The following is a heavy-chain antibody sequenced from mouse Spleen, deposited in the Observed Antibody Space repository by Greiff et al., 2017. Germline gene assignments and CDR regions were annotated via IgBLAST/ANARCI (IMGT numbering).Heavy chain of an antibody. J-gene: IGHJ2*01. V-gene: IGHV5-6-5*01. D-gene: IGHD2-2*01. CDR2: ISSGGST. CDR3: ARGRNGYDSYFDY. CDR1: GFTFSSYA. Sequence: EVKLMESGGGLVKPGGSLKLSCAASGFTFSSYAMSWVRQTPEKRLEWVASISSGGSTYYPDSVKGRFTISRDNARNILYLQMSSLRSEDTAMYYCARGRNGYDSYFDYWGQGTTLTVSA.